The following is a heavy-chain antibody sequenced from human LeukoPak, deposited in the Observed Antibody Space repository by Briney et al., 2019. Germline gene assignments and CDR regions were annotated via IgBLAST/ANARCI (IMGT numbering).Heavy chain of an antibody. CDR2: IYSGGST. J-gene: IGHJ4*02. CDR3: ARDQGTTGPEYYCEN. D-gene: IGHD1-14*01. V-gene: IGHV3-53*01. Sequence: GGSLTLSCTASGFTFTNNYMNWVRQAPGKGLEWVSVIYSGGSTYYADSVKGRFAISRDHSKNTLYLQINDLRGDDTAVYYCARDQGTTGPEYYCENWGQGTLVTVSS. CDR1: GFTFTNNY.